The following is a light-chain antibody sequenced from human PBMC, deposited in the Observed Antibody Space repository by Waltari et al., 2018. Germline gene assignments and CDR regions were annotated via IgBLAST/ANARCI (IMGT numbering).Light chain of an antibody. J-gene: IGKJ1*01. CDR2: RAS. Sequence: IVLTQSPGTASLSPGERVTLSCTASQSVGSSSLAWYQQKPGQAPRLVIYRASRRATGIPDRFSGSGSGTDFSLTISRLEPEDFAVYFCQQHGTLPATFGQGNKVEIK. V-gene: IGKV3-20*01. CDR3: QQHGTLPAT. CDR1: QSVGSSS.